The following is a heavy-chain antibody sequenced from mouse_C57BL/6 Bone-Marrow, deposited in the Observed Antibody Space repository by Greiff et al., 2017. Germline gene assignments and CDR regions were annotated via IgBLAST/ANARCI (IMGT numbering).Heavy chain of an antibody. CDR3: ARRGVTTVVATGWYFDV. V-gene: IGHV5-12*01. Sequence: DVHLVESGGGLVQPGGSLKLSCAASGFTFSDYYMYWVRQTPEKRLEWVAYISNGGGSTYYPDTVKGRFTISRDNAKNTLYLQMSRLKSEDTAMYYCARRGVTTVVATGWYFDVWGTGTTVTVSS. D-gene: IGHD1-1*01. J-gene: IGHJ1*03. CDR1: GFTFSDYY. CDR2: ISNGGGST.